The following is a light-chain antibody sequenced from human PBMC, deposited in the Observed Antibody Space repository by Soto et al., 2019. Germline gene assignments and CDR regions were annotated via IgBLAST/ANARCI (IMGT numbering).Light chain of an antibody. CDR2: ATS. V-gene: IGKV1-39*01. CDR1: QSISTY. CDR3: QQSNNTPWT. Sequence: DIQMTQSPSSLSASVVDIVTISFLASQSISTYLIWYQQKPGKAPKLLIYATSSLQSGAPSRFSGSGSGTDFTLTINSLQPHDFATYYCQQSNNTPWTFGQGTKVDI. J-gene: IGKJ1*01.